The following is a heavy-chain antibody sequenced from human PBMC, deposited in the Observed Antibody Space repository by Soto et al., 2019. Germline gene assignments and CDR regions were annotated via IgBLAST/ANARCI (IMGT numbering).Heavy chain of an antibody. CDR2: INPDSDGT. J-gene: IGHJ4*02. V-gene: IGHV1-2*02. CDR1: GYSFTGYY. CDR3: ARELSPNWNYPSHY. Sequence: XSVKVSCKASGYSFTGYYMHWVRQAPGQGLEWMGWINPDSDGTNYAQKFQARVSMTSDTSISTAYMELSRLTYDDTAVYYCARELSPNWNYPSHYWGKGTLVTVS. D-gene: IGHD1-7*01.